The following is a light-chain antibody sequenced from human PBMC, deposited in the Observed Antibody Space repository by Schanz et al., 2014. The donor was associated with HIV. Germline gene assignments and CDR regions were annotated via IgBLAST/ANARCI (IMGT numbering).Light chain of an antibody. CDR3: VTWDSSLSVVV. CDR1: SSNIGAGFD. Sequence: QSVLTQPPSVSGAPGQTVTISCTGSSSNIGAGFDLHWYQHLPGTAPKLLIYGNSNRPSGVPDRFSGSKSGTSASLAITGLQTGDEADYYCVTWDSSLSVVVFGGGTKLTVL. V-gene: IGLV1-40*01. J-gene: IGLJ2*01. CDR2: GNS.